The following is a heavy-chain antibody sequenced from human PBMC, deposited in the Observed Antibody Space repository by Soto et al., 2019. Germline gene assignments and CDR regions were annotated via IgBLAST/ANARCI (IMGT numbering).Heavy chain of an antibody. Sequence: SETLSLTCTVSGGSISSYYWSWIRQPPGKGLEWIGYIYYSGSTNYNPSLKSRGSISIDTSKNQFTLKLSSVTAADTAVYYCARNRHAVVTAIDYWGQGTLVTVSS. CDR1: GGSISSYY. CDR2: IYYSGST. D-gene: IGHD2-2*01. J-gene: IGHJ4*02. CDR3: ARNRHAVVTAIDY. V-gene: IGHV4-59*01.